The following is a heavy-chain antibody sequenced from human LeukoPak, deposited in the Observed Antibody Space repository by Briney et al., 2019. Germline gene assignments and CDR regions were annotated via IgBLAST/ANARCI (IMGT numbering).Heavy chain of an antibody. CDR2: IYYTGST. D-gene: IGHD6-19*01. CDR1: GGSISSYD. J-gene: IGHJ4*02. Sequence: SETLSLTFTVPGGSISSYDWSWIRQPPGKGLEKIGYIYYTGSTNYSPSLKSRVTISVDTSKNQFSLKMTSVTAADTAIYYCARSFDKSVAGKYYFDYWGQGTLVTVSS. V-gene: IGHV4-59*01. CDR3: ARSFDKSVAGKYYFDY.